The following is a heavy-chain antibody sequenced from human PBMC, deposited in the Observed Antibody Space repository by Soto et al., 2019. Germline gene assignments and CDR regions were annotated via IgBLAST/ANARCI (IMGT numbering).Heavy chain of an antibody. CDR3: SKGELTGSKEGWDY. Sequence: EVQLLESGGGLVQPGGSLRLSCAASGFTFSSYAMSWVRQAPGKGLECVSSISGSGDGTYYADSMKGRFTISRDNPKHTLHLQMNSLSAEDTAVYYCSKGELTGSKEGWDYWGQGTLVTVSS. CDR2: ISGSGDGT. D-gene: IGHD3-9*01. J-gene: IGHJ4*02. V-gene: IGHV3-23*01. CDR1: GFTFSSYA.